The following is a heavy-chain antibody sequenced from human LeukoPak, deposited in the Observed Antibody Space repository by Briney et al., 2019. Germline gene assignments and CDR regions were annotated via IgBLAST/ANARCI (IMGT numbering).Heavy chain of an antibody. CDR3: ARGGRYMSASWYRSVYYYMDV. CDR2: IYYSGST. V-gene: IGHV4-59*12. CDR1: GGSISSYY. Sequence: SETPSLTCTVSGGSISSYYWSWIRQPPGKGLEWIGYIYYSGSTNYNPSLKSRVTISVETSKNEFSLKLRSVTAADTAVYFCARGGRYMSASWYRSVYYYMDVWGKGTTVTVSS. J-gene: IGHJ6*03. D-gene: IGHD6-13*01.